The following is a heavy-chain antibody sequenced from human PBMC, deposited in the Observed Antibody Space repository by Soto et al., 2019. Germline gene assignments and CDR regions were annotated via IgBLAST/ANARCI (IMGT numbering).Heavy chain of an antibody. CDR3: ARGPHYDSSGPSDRYFDY. CDR1: GGSFSGYY. Sequence: PSETLSLTCAVYGGSFSGYYWSWIRQPPGKGLEWIGEINHSGSTNYNPSLKSRVTISVDTSKNQFSLKLSSVTAADTAVYYCARGPHYDSSGPSDRYFDYWGQGTLVTVSS. V-gene: IGHV4-34*01. D-gene: IGHD3-22*01. J-gene: IGHJ4*02. CDR2: INHSGST.